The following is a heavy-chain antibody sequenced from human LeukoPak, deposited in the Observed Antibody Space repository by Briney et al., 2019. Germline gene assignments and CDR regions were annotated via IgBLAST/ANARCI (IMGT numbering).Heavy chain of an antibody. CDR2: IHASGST. J-gene: IGHJ5*02. CDR1: GGSFNTYY. Sequence: SETLSLTCTVSGGSFNTYYWSWVRQPAGKRLEWIGRIHASGSTNYNPSLKSRVTMSVDTSKNQFSLKLSSVTAADTAVYYCARDIWFDPWGQGTLVTVSS. V-gene: IGHV4-4*07. CDR3: ARDIWFDP.